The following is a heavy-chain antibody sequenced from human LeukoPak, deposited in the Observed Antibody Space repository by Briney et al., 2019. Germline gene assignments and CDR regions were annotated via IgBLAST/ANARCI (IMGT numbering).Heavy chain of an antibody. J-gene: IGHJ5*01. CDR2: IYYSGST. D-gene: IGHD3-22*01. CDR1: GGSINNYY. CDR3: ARGPYYDSSGFDC. Sequence: KSSETLSLTCTVSGGSINNYYWSWIRQPPGKGLEWIGYIYYSGSTNYKPSLKSRVTISVDRSRNQFSLKLSSVTAAVTAVYYCARGPYYDSSGFDCWGQGTLVTVSS. V-gene: IGHV4-59*01.